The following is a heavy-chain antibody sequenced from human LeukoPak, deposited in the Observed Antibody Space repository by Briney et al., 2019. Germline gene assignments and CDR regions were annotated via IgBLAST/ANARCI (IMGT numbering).Heavy chain of an antibody. J-gene: IGHJ3*02. CDR2: ISPNSGGT. CDR1: GYTFTGNY. V-gene: IGHV1-2*06. Sequence: ASVKVSCRASGYTFTGNYLHWMRQSPGQGLEWMGRISPNSGGTNYAQRFQGRVTMTRDTSISTAYMELSRLRSDDTALYYCARATYAFDMWGQGTMVTVSS. CDR3: ARATYAFDM.